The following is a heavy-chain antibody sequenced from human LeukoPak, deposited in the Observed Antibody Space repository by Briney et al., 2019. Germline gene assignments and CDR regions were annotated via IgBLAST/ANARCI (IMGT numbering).Heavy chain of an antibody. CDR1: GGTFSSYA. Sequence: ASVKVSCKASGGTFSSYAISWVRQAPGQGLEWMGGIIPIFGTANYAQKLQGRVTITAGESTSTAYMELSSLRSEDTAVYYCASSDTAMVTADYWGQGTLVTVSS. CDR2: IIPIFGTA. J-gene: IGHJ4*02. V-gene: IGHV1-69*13. D-gene: IGHD5-18*01. CDR3: ASSDTAMVTADY.